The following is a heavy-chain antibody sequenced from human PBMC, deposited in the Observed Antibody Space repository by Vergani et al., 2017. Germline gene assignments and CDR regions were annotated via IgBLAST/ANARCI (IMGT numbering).Heavy chain of an antibody. CDR2: ISWNRGKI. V-gene: IGHV3-9*01. Sequence: EVQLVTSGGGLVQPGGSLRLSCAASGFVFDEYALHWVRQYPGKGLEWVSGISWNRGKIAYADSVKGRFTISRDNAKNSLHLQMNNLRAEDTAVYYCARQSRYVFCTNGVCPLGYWGQGALVTVSS. D-gene: IGHD2-8*01. CDR3: ARQSRYVFCTNGVCPLGY. CDR1: GFVFDEYA. J-gene: IGHJ4*02.